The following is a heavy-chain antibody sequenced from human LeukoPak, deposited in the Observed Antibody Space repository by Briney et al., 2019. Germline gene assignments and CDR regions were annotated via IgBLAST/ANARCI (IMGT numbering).Heavy chain of an antibody. J-gene: IGHJ4*02. CDR1: GSTFSSYA. CDR2: ISGSGGST. D-gene: IGHD2-2*01. Sequence: GGSLRLSCAASGSTFSSYAMSWVRQAPGKGLEWVSAISGSGGSTYYADSVKGRFTISRDNSKNTLYLQMSSLRAEDTAVYYCAGRYCSSTSCYGTEYYFDHWGQGTLVTVSS. V-gene: IGHV3-23*01. CDR3: AGRYCSSTSCYGTEYYFDH.